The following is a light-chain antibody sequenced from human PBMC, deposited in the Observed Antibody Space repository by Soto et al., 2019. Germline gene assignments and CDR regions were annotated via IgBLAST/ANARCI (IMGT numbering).Light chain of an antibody. CDR2: AAS. CDR1: QGISNH. Sequence: DVQMTQSPSSLSASLGDRVTITCRASQGISNHLGWYQQKPGKAPELLIYAASTLQTGVPSRFSGGGSGTDFTLTISSLQPEDFATYYCQQSYSTLITFGQGTRLEIK. J-gene: IGKJ5*01. CDR3: QQSYSTLIT. V-gene: IGKV1-39*01.